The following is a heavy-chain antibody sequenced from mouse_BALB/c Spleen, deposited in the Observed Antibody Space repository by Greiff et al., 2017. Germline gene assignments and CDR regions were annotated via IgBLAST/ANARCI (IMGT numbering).Heavy chain of an antibody. D-gene: IGHD2-12*01. CDR1: GFSLTSYG. V-gene: IGHV2-3*01. CDR2: IWGDGST. J-gene: IGHJ4*01. Sequence: VKLMESGPGLVAPSQSLSITCTVSGFSLTSYGVSWVRQPPGKGLEWLGVIWGDGSTNHHSALISRLSISKDNSKSQVFLKRNSLQTDDTATYYCTKSTTIVKYYAMDYWGQGTSVTVSA. CDR3: TKSTTIVKYYAMDY.